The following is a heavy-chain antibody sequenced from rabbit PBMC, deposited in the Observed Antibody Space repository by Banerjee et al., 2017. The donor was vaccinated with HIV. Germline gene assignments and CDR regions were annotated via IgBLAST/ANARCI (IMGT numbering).Heavy chain of an antibody. CDR3: ARDGGSSVYTQYYFNL. V-gene: IGHV1S40*01. J-gene: IGHJ4*01. CDR1: GFTLSSYW. CDR2: IYTGSGTT. Sequence: QSLEESGGDLVKPGASLTVTCTASGFTLSSYWICWVRQAPGKGLEWIACIYTGSGTTYYASWAKGRYTISKTSSTTVTLQMTSLTAADTATYFCARDGGSSVYTQYYFNLWGPGTLVTVS. D-gene: IGHD8-1*01.